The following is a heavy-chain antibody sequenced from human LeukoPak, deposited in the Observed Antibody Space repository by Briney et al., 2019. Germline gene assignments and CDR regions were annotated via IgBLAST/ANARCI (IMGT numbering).Heavy chain of an antibody. V-gene: IGHV1-2*06. CDR1: GYTFTNYY. D-gene: IGHD1-26*01. CDR3: ASLYDIVGTTLDY. Sequence: ASVKVSCKTSGYTFTNYYIHWVRQAPGQGLEWMGRIDPNTGGTKSAKNFQGRVTMTRDTSISTAYMALSGLRSDDTAVYYCASLYDIVGTTLDYWGQGTLVTVSS. J-gene: IGHJ4*02. CDR2: IDPNTGGT.